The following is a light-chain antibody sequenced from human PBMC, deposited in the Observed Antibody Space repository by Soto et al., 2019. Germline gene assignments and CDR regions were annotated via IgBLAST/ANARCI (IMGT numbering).Light chain of an antibody. Sequence: DIQMTQSPSSLSASVGDGVTITCRASQGISTYLIWYQQRHGEAPKLLIYAASYLVSGVPSRFSGSGSGTDFTLTISSLQPEDFATYYCQQSYKTPYTFGQGTKLETK. J-gene: IGKJ2*01. CDR3: QQSYKTPYT. CDR1: QGISTY. V-gene: IGKV1-39*01. CDR2: AAS.